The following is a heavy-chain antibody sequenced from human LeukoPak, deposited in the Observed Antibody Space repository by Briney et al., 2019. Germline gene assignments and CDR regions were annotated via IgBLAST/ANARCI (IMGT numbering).Heavy chain of an antibody. CDR3: ASSRIAAAGIPHY. V-gene: IGHV3-74*01. Sequence: GGSLRLSCAASGFTFSSYSMNWVRQAPGKGLVWVSRINSDGSSTSYADSVKGRFTISRDNAKNTLYLQMNSLRAEDTAVYYCASSRIAAAGIPHYWGQGTLVTVSS. CDR2: INSDGSST. D-gene: IGHD6-13*01. J-gene: IGHJ4*02. CDR1: GFTFSSYS.